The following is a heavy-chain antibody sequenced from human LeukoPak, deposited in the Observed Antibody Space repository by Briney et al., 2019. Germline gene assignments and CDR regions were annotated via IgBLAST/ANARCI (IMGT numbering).Heavy chain of an antibody. D-gene: IGHD2-15*01. V-gene: IGHV3-48*03. CDR2: ISGTTRTI. J-gene: IGHJ4*02. CDR3: ARDSGGQPFDY. Sequence: PGGSLRLSCAASGFTFSSYEMNWVRQAPGKGLEWVSYISGTTRTIYYTDSVKGRFTISRDNAKNSLYLQMNSLRAEDTAIYYCARDSGGQPFDYWGQGTLVTVSS. CDR1: GFTFSSYE.